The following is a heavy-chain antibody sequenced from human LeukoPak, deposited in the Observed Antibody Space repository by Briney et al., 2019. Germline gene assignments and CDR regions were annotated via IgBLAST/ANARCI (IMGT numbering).Heavy chain of an antibody. Sequence: GGSLRLYCGASGFSFSSYSMNWVRHAPGKGREGGSYISHTGSTMSYADSAKGRVTTSRDKVRNSLYLQMSTLRAESTAVYYSAIPPSSGTGSSPPLAGLDVSGPGTTVTASS. J-gene: IGHJ6*02. D-gene: IGHD3-10*01. V-gene: IGHV3-48*01. CDR1: GFSFSSYS. CDR3: AIPPSSGTGSSPPLAGLDV. CDR2: ISHTGSTM.